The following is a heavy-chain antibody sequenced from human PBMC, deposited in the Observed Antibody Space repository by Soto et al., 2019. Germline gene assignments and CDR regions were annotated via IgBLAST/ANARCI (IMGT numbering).Heavy chain of an antibody. V-gene: IGHV1-69*12. D-gene: IGHD5-12*01. Sequence: QVQLVQSGAAVKKPGSSVKVSCKASGGTFSKYAISWVRQAPGQGLEWMGGIIPIFGTANYAQKFQGRVTITADESTSTAYMELSSLRSEDTAIYYCAVGSVDIVPTGMKPFDPWGQGTLVTVSS. CDR1: GGTFSKYA. CDR3: AVGSVDIVPTGMKPFDP. J-gene: IGHJ5*02. CDR2: IIPIFGTA.